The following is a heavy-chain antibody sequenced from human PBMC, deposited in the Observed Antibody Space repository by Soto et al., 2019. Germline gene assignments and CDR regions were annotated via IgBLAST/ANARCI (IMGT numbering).Heavy chain of an antibody. CDR1: GFTFSSYG. V-gene: IGHV3-23*01. J-gene: IGHJ4*02. CDR2: ISGTGGST. CDR3: ARKSDCSGGSCPFYFDY. Sequence: EVRLLESGGDLVQPGGSLRLSCAASGFTFSSYGMSWVRQAPGKGLEWVSGISGTGGSTYYADSVKGRFTISRDNSKNTLFLLMDSLRAEDTAVYYCARKSDCSGGSCPFYFDYWGQGTLVTVSS. D-gene: IGHD2-15*01.